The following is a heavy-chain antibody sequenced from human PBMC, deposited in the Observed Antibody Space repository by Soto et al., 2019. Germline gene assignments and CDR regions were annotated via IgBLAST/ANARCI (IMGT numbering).Heavy chain of an antibody. D-gene: IGHD6-19*01. V-gene: IGHV3-48*02. Sequence: EVQLVESGGGLVQPGGSLRLSCAASGFTFSSYSMNWVRQAPGKGLEWVLYISSSSSTIYYADSVKGRFTISRDNAKNSLYLQMNSLRDEDTVLYYCATVLFHISGWSVDYWGQGTLVTGSS. CDR3: ATVLFHISGWSVDY. CDR2: ISSSSSTI. J-gene: IGHJ4*02. CDR1: GFTFSSYS.